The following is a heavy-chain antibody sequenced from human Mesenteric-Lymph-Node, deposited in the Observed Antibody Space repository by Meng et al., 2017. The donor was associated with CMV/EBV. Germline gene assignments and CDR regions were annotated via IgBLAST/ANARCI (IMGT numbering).Heavy chain of an antibody. J-gene: IGHJ4*02. D-gene: IGHD6-13*01. CDR2: IWYDGSNK. CDR3: ASDFQRYSSSWYSADY. CDR1: FTFSTYG. V-gene: IGHV3-33*01. Sequence: FTFSTYGMHGVRQAPGKGLEWVEVIWYDGSNKYYADSVKGRFTISRDNSKNTLYLQMNSLRAEDTAVYYCASDFQRYSSSWYSADYWGQGTLVTVSS.